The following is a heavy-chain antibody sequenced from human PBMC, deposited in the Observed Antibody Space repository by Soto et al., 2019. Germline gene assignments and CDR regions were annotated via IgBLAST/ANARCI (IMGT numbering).Heavy chain of an antibody. J-gene: IGHJ4*02. Sequence: GGSLRLSCAASGFTFSDYYMSWIRQSPGKGLEWVSYISSSGSTIYYADSVKGRFTISRDNAKNSLYLQMNSLRAEETAVYYCARDLAKYSNAPHFDYWGQGTLVTVSS. D-gene: IGHD4-4*01. CDR3: ARDLAKYSNAPHFDY. CDR2: ISSSGSTI. V-gene: IGHV3-11*01. CDR1: GFTFSDYY.